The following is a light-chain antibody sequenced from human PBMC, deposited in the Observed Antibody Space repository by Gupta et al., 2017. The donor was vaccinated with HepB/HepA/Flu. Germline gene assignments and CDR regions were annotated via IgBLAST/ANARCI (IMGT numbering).Light chain of an antibody. CDR1: SSDVRGYNY. CDR3: SSYTSSSTGGL. V-gene: IGLV2-14*03. CDR2: DVS. J-gene: IGLJ2*01. Sequence: QSALTQPASVSGSPGQSITISCTGTSSDVRGYNYVSWYQQHPGKAPKLMIYDVSNRPSGVSNRFSGSKSGNTASLTISGLQAEDEADYYCSSYTSSSTGGLFGGGTKLTVL.